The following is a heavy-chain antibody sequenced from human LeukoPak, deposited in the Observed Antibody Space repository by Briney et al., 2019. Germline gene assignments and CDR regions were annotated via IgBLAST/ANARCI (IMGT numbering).Heavy chain of an antibody. CDR3: ARGPRYYYDSSGYYY. D-gene: IGHD3-22*01. J-gene: IGHJ4*02. CDR1: GYTFTGYY. V-gene: IGHV1-2*02. Sequence: ASVTVSCKASGYTFTGYYMHWVRQAPGQGLEWMGWINPNSGGTNYAQKFQGRVTMTRDTSISTAYMELSRLRSDDTAVYYCARGPRYYYDSSGYYYWGQGTLVTVSS. CDR2: INPNSGGT.